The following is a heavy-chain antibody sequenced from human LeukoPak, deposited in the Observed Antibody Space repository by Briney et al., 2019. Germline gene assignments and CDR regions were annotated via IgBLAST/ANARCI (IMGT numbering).Heavy chain of an antibody. D-gene: IGHD4-17*01. CDR2: IWFDGSNE. CDR1: GFTFSHSG. V-gene: IGHV3-33*01. J-gene: IGHJ4*02. CDR3: ARDQGTTMTAIVGGYFDY. Sequence: PGRSLRLSRVASGFTFSHSGMHWVRQAPGKGLEWVAIIWFDGSNEYYAGSVKGRFTISRDNSRNTLFLQMNSLRAEDTAMYCCARDQGTTMTAIVGGYFDYWGQGTLVTVPS.